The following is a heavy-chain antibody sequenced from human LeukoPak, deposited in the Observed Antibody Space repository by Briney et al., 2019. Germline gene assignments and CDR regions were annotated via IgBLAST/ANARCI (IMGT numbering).Heavy chain of an antibody. CDR2: INPNSGGT. CDR1: GYTFTVYY. D-gene: IGHD2-2*01. Sequence: ASVKVSCKPSGYTFTVYYMHWVRQAPGQGLEWMGWINPNSGGTNYAQKFQGWVTMTRDTSISTAYMELSRLRSDDTAVYYCARDRGGPNCSSTSCFNWFDPWGQGTLVTVSS. V-gene: IGHV1-2*04. J-gene: IGHJ5*02. CDR3: ARDRGGPNCSSTSCFNWFDP.